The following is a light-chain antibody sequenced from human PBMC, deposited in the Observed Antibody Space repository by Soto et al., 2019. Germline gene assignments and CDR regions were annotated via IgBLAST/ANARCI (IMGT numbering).Light chain of an antibody. CDR3: QQYGSSPRT. Sequence: EIMMTQSPGTLSVSPGEGATLSCTASQSVNLNLAWYQQKPGQAPKLLMSGTSTRATGIPDRFSGSGSGTDFTLTINRLEPEDFAVYYCQQYGSSPRTFGQGTRV. V-gene: IGKV3-20*01. CDR1: QSVNLN. CDR2: GTS. J-gene: IGKJ1*01.